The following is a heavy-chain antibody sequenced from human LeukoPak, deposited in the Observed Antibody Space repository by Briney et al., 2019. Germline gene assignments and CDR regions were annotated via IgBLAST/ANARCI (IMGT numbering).Heavy chain of an antibody. J-gene: IGHJ5*02. CDR3: ARLPYHSCFDP. Sequence: SETLSLTCTVSGGSISSYYWSWIRQPPGKGLEWIGYIFFSGSTNYNPSLKSRVTISVDTSKNQFSLKLSSVTAADTAVYYCARLPYHSCFDPWGQEPLFTVSS. CDR2: IFFSGST. CDR1: GGSISSYY. V-gene: IGHV4-59*08.